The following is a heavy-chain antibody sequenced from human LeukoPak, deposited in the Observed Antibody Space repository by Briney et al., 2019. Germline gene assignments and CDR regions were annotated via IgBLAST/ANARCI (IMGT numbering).Heavy chain of an antibody. CDR3: ARDRSGGSQDDAFDI. Sequence: GGSLRLSCAASGFTFSSYEMNWVRQAPGKGLEWVSSISRSATTIYYADSVKGRFTISRDNAKNSLYLQMNSLRAGDTAVYFCARDRSGGSQDDAFDIWGQGTLVTVSS. D-gene: IGHD2-15*01. V-gene: IGHV3-48*03. CDR2: ISRSATTI. CDR1: GFTFSSYE. J-gene: IGHJ3*02.